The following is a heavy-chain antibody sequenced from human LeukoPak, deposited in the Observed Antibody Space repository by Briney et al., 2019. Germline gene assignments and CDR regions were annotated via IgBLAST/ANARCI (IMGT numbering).Heavy chain of an antibody. CDR3: ARDGSSSWYEDGYYYGMDV. J-gene: IGHJ6*02. V-gene: IGHV4-61*01. Sequence: PSETLSLTCTVSGGSVRSGSYYWSWIRQPPGKGLEWIGYIYYSGSTNYNPSLKSRVTISVDTSKNQFSLKLSSVTAADTAVYYCARDGSSSWYEDGYYYGMDVWGQGTTVTVSS. CDR1: GGSVRSGSYY. D-gene: IGHD6-13*01. CDR2: IYYSGST.